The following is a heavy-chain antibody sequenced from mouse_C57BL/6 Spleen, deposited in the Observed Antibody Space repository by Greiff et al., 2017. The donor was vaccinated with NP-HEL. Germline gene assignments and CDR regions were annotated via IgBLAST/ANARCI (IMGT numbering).Heavy chain of an antibody. J-gene: IGHJ4*01. CDR1: GYTFTSYW. CDR3: TRTLLLTPYAMDY. D-gene: IGHD2-10*01. CDR2: IYPGNSDT. Sequence: VHVKQSGTVLARPGASVKMSCKTSGYTFTSYWMHWVKQRPGQGLEWIGAIYPGNSDTSYNQKFKGKAKLTAVTSASTAYMELSSLTNEDSAVYYCTRTLLLTPYAMDYWGQGTSVTVSS. V-gene: IGHV1-5*01.